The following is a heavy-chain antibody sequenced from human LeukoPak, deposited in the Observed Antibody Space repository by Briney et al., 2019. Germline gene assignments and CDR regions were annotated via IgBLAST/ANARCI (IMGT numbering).Heavy chain of an antibody. V-gene: IGHV1-58*01. CDR3: AAGASSGYPTAVFY. CDR1: GFTFTSSA. D-gene: IGHD3-22*01. Sequence: ASVKVSCKASGFTFTSSAVQWVRQARGQRLEWIGWIAVGSGNTNYAQKFQERVTITRDMSTSTAYMELSSLRSEDTAVYYCAAGASSGYPTAVFYWGQGTLVTVSS. CDR2: IAVGSGNT. J-gene: IGHJ4*02.